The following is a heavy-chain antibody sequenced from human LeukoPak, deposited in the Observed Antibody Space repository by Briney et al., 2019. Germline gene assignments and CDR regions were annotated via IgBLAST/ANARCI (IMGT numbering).Heavy chain of an antibody. J-gene: IGHJ4*02. D-gene: IGHD1-26*01. CDR3: ALRVGGSYFPPYFNY. Sequence: GGSLRLSCAASGITFSDQAMSWVRQAPGKGLEWVSTIGATGLTTHFADSVRGRFTISRDNSKNTVYLQMDTLSADDTAMYYCALRVGGSYFPPYFNYWGQGTLVTVSS. CDR1: GITFSDQA. V-gene: IGHV3-23*01. CDR2: IGATGLTT.